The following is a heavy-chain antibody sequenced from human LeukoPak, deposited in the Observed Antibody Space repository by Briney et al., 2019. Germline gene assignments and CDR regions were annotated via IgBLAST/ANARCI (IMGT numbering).Heavy chain of an antibody. Sequence: GGSLRLSCAASGFTFSSYSMNWVRQAPGKGLEWVSAISGSGGSTYYADSVKGRFTISRDNSKNTLYLQMNSLRAEDTAVYYCAKDLIYYGSGSYAGFDYWGQGTLVTVSS. V-gene: IGHV3-23*01. D-gene: IGHD3-10*01. CDR3: AKDLIYYGSGSYAGFDY. CDR1: GFTFSSYS. CDR2: ISGSGGST. J-gene: IGHJ4*02.